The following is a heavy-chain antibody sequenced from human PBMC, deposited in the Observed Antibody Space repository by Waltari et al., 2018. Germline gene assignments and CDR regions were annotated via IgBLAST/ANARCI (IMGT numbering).Heavy chain of an antibody. D-gene: IGHD2-8*01. CDR1: GYTFTGYY. Sequence: QVQLVQSGAEVKKPGASVKVSCKASGYTFTGYYMHWVRPAPGQGLEWVGRTNPNSGVTNYAQKFQGRVPTTRDTSISTAYMELSRLRSDDTAVYYCARGNGLTHAYYRGYCGQGTLFTVSS. CDR3: ARGNGLTHAYYRGY. V-gene: IGHV1-2*01. CDR2: TNPNSGVT. J-gene: IGHJ4*02.